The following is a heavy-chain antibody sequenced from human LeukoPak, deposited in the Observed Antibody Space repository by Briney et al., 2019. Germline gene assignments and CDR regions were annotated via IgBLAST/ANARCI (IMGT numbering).Heavy chain of an antibody. CDR2: INWNGGST. D-gene: IGHD4-17*01. Sequence: GGSLRLSCAASGFTFDNYGMTWVRQVPGKGREWVSGINWNGGSTVYADSVKGRFTISRDNAKNSLYLQMNSLRAEDTALYYCARSNRVYGDYLLRAFDIWGQGTMVTVSS. V-gene: IGHV3-20*04. CDR3: ARSNRVYGDYLLRAFDI. J-gene: IGHJ3*02. CDR1: GFTFDNYG.